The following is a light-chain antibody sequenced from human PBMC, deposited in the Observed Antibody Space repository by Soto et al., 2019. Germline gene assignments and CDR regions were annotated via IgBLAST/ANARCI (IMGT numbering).Light chain of an antibody. V-gene: IGKV3-15*01. CDR2: AVS. Sequence: EVVMTQSPATLSVSPGESATLSCRASHGINRNLAWYQHKPGQAPRLVIYAVSTRAAGVPGRFSVGASGTEFTPTINGLHSDDFAVYYCHQYNNWPRTFGQGTKVDIK. CDR3: HQYNNWPRT. J-gene: IGKJ1*01. CDR1: HGINRN.